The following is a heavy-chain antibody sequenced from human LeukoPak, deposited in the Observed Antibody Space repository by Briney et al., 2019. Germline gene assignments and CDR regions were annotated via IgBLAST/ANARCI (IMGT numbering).Heavy chain of an antibody. J-gene: IGHJ4*02. CDR1: GFTFSSYS. V-gene: IGHV3-21*01. CDR3: ARVAVAGGAAVDY. D-gene: IGHD6-19*01. CDR2: ISSSSSYI. Sequence: GGSLRLSCAASGFTFSSYSMNWVRQAPGKGLEWVSSISSSSSYIYYADSVKGRFTISRDNAKNSLYLQMNSLRAEDTAVYYCARVAVAGGAAVDYWGQGTLVTVSS.